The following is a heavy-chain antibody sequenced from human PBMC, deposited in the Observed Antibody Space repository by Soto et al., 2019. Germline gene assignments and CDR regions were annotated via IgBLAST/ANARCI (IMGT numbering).Heavy chain of an antibody. CDR1: GYSFTSYW. J-gene: IGHJ4*02. CDR2: IYPGDSDT. V-gene: IGHV5-51*01. CDR3: AREKREYSGYDTIDY. Sequence: GESLKISCKGSGYSFTSYWIGWVRQMPGKGLEWMGIIYPGDSDTRYSPSFQGQVTISADKSISTAYLQWSSLKASDTAMYYCAREKREYSGYDTIDYWGQGTLVTVSS. D-gene: IGHD5-12*01.